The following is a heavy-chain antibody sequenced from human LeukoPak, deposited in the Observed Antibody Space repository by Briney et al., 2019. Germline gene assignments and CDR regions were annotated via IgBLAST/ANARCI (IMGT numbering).Heavy chain of an antibody. Sequence: SETLSLTCSVSGYPISSGYFWGWIRQPPGKGLEWMGSIYHSGSTYYKPSLKSRVTISVDTSNNQFSLKLSSVTAADTAVYFCARDNQTSGWGPHYFNYWGQGTLVTVSS. CDR3: ARDNQTSGWGPHYFNY. V-gene: IGHV4-38-2*02. D-gene: IGHD6-19*01. CDR2: IYHSGST. CDR1: GYPISSGYF. J-gene: IGHJ4*02.